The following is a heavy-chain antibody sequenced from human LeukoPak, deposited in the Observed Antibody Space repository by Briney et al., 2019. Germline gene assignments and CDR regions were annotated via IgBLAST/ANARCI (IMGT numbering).Heavy chain of an antibody. D-gene: IGHD3-22*01. V-gene: IGHV4-39*01. J-gene: IGHJ4*02. Sequence: PSETLSLTCTVSGGSISSSSYYWGWIRQPPGKGLEWIGSIYYSGSTYYNPSLKSRVTISVDTSKNQFSLKLSSVTAADTAVYFCGRGDFTTKVQAFDYGGEGPLVTVS. CDR3: GRGDFTTKVQAFDY. CDR1: GGSISSSSYY. CDR2: IYYSGST.